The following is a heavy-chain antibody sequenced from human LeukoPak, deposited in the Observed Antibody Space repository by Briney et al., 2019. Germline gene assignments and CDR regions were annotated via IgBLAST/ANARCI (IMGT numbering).Heavy chain of an antibody. Sequence: GGSLRLSCAASGFTFSSYAMSWVRQAPGKGLEWVSAISGSGGSTYYADSAKGRFTISRDNSKNTLYLQMNSLRAEDTAVYYCARDPGAYDFWTVDYWGQGTLVTVSS. CDR2: ISGSGGST. V-gene: IGHV3-23*01. J-gene: IGHJ4*02. CDR3: ARDPGAYDFWTVDY. CDR1: GFTFSSYA. D-gene: IGHD3-3*01.